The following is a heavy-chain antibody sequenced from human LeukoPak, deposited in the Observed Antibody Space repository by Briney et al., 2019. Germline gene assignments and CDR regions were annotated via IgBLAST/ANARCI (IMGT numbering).Heavy chain of an antibody. CDR3: ARVRLLWFGELLRYSWFDP. CDR2: INHSGST. Sequence: PSETLSLTCAVYGGSFSGYYWSWIRQPPGKGLEWIGEINHSGSTNYNPSLKSRVTISVDTSKNQFSLKLSSVTAADTAVYYCARVRLLWFGELLRYSWFDPWGQGTLVPVSS. J-gene: IGHJ5*02. D-gene: IGHD3-10*01. CDR1: GGSFSGYY. V-gene: IGHV4-34*01.